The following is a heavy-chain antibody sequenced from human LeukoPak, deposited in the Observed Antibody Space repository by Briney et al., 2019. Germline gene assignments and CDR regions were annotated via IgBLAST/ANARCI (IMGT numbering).Heavy chain of an antibody. Sequence: GGSLRLSCTASGFTFGDYAMSWVRQAPGKGLGWVGFIRSKAYGGTTEYAASVKGRFTISRDDSKSIAYLQMNSLKTEDTAVYYCTRGYSYDPFDYWGQGTLVTVSS. CDR1: GFTFGDYA. CDR2: IRSKAYGGTT. CDR3: TRGYSYDPFDY. J-gene: IGHJ4*02. V-gene: IGHV3-49*04. D-gene: IGHD5-18*01.